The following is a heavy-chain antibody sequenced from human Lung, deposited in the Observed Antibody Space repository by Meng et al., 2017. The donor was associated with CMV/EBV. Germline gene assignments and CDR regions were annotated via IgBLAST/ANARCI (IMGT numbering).Heavy chain of an antibody. D-gene: IGHD3-3*01. J-gene: IGHJ4*02. V-gene: IGHV3-9*01. CDR1: GFTFDDYA. Sequence: SLKISCAASGFTFDDYAMHWVRQAPGKGLEWVSGISWNSGSIGYADSVKGRFTISRDNAKNSLYLQMNSLRAEDTALYYCAKDIGETGFWCGYGFDYWGQGTLVTVSS. CDR3: AKDIGETGFWCGYGFDY. CDR2: ISWNSGSI.